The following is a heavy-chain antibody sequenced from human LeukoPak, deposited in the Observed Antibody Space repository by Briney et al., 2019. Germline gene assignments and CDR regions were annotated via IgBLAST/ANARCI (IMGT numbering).Heavy chain of an antibody. CDR1: GFSFSSYG. J-gene: IGHJ4*02. V-gene: IGHV3-30*02. CDR2: IRYDGSNQ. Sequence: PGGSLRLSCAASGFSFSSYGIHWVRQAPGKGLEWVAYIRYDGSNQYYADSVKGRFTISRDNSKNTLYLQMNSLRAEDTAVYYCAKDLGSYNLEAFDYWGQGTLVTVSS. D-gene: IGHD1-26*01. CDR3: AKDLGSYNLEAFDY.